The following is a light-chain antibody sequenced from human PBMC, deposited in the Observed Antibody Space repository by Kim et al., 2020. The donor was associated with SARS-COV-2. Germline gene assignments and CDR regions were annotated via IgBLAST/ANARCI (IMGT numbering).Light chain of an antibody. CDR1: SSDVGGYNY. J-gene: IGLJ2*01. Sequence: GQSITISCTGTSSDVGGYNYVSWYQQHPGKAPKLMIYGVSKRPSGVSNRFSGSKSGNTASLTISGLQAEDEADYYCSSYTSSSTVVFGGGTQLTVL. CDR2: GVS. CDR3: SSYTSSSTVV. V-gene: IGLV2-14*04.